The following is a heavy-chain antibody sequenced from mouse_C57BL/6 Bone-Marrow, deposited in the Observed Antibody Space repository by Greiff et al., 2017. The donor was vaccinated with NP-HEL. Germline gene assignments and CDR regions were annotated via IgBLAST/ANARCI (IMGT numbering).Heavy chain of an antibody. Sequence: VKLMESGAELVRPGPSVKVSCKASGYAFTNYLIEWVKQRPGQGLEWIGVINPGSGGTNYNEKFKGKATLTADKSSSTAYMQLSSLTSEDSAVYFCARSRRGPNSFWGQGTLVTVSA. J-gene: IGHJ3*01. V-gene: IGHV1-54*01. CDR3: ARSRRGPNSF. CDR2: INPGSGGT. CDR1: GYAFTNYL.